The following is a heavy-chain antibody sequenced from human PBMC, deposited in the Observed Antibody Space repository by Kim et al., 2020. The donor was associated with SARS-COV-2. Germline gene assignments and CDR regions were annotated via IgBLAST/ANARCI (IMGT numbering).Heavy chain of an antibody. CDR1: GGSISSYY. D-gene: IGHD3-3*01. J-gene: IGHJ5*02. Sequence: SETLSLTCTVSGGSISSYYWSWIRQPAGKGLEWIGRIYTSGSTNYNPSLKSRVTMSVDTSKNQFSLKLSSVTAADTAVYYCARGGTIFGVAYRGWFDPWGQGTLVTVSS. CDR3: ARGGTIFGVAYRGWFDP. V-gene: IGHV4-4*07. CDR2: IYTSGST.